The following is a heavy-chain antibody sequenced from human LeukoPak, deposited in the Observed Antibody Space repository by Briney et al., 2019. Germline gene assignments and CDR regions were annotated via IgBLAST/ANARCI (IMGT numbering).Heavy chain of an antibody. V-gene: IGHV2-5*02. J-gene: IGHJ1*01. CDR3: AHRLGGNGWNEGYFQH. CDR2: IYWDDDK. Sequence: SGPTLVNPTQTLTLTCTFSGFSLSTGGVGVGWIRQPPGESLERLVLIYWDDDKRYSPSLRSRLTIAKDTSKNLVVLTMTNMDPVDTATYYCAHRLGGNGWNEGYFQHWGQGTLVTVSS. CDR1: GFSLSTGGVG. D-gene: IGHD1-1*01.